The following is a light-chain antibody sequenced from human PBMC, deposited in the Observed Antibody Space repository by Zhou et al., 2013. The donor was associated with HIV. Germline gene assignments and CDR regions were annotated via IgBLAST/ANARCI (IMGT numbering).Light chain of an antibody. Sequence: DIQMTQSPSSLSASVGDRVTITCRASQSISRHLNWYRQKPGKGPKLLVYGASTLQTGVPSRFSGNGSGTDFALTINCLQSEDFATYYCQQYYNYPRTFGQGTTLEV. V-gene: IGKV1-39*01. CDR1: QSISRH. CDR3: QQYYNYPRT. J-gene: IGKJ1*01. CDR2: GAS.